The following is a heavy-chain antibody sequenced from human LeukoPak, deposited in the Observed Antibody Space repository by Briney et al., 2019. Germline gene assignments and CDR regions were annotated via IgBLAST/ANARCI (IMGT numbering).Heavy chain of an antibody. Sequence: SETLSLTCTVSGGSISSGGYYWSWIRQHPGTGLEWIGYICYSGSTYYNPSLKSRVTISVDTSKNQFSLKLSSVTAADTAVYYCARVAVVAAAGTLHYGMDVWGQGTTVTVSS. J-gene: IGHJ6*02. CDR2: ICYSGST. V-gene: IGHV4-31*03. CDR1: GGSISSGGYY. CDR3: ARVAVVAAAGTLHYGMDV. D-gene: IGHD6-13*01.